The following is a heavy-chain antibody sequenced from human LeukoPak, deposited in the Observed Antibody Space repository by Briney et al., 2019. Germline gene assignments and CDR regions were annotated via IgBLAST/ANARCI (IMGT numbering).Heavy chain of an antibody. CDR3: ARVPRRDGYNFNY. J-gene: IGHJ4*02. D-gene: IGHD5-24*01. Sequence: GGSLRLSCAASGFTFSSYWMHWVRQAPGKGLVWVSRMNSDGSSTSYADSVKGRFTISRDSAKNTLYLQMNSLRAEDTAVYYCARVPRRDGYNFNYWGQGTLVTVSS. CDR2: MNSDGSST. CDR1: GFTFSSYW. V-gene: IGHV3-74*01.